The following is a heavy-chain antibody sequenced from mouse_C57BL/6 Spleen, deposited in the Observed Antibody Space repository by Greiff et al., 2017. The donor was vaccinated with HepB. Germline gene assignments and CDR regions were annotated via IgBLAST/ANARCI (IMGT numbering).Heavy chain of an antibody. D-gene: IGHD1-1*01. Sequence: QVQLQQPGAELVMPGASVKLSCKASGYTFTSYWMHWVKQRPGQGLEWIGEIDPSDSYTNYNQKFKGKSTLTVDKSSSTAYMQLRRLTSEDSAVYYCARELRDWYFDVWGTGTTVTVSS. V-gene: IGHV1-69*01. CDR1: GYTFTSYW. CDR2: IDPSDSYT. CDR3: ARELRDWYFDV. J-gene: IGHJ1*03.